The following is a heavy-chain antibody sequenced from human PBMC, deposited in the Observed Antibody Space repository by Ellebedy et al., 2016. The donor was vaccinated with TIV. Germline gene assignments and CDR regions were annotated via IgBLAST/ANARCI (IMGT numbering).Heavy chain of an antibody. CDR1: GFTFSSYS. CDR2: ISSSSSTI. V-gene: IGHV3-48*02. J-gene: IGHJ4*02. D-gene: IGHD6-13*01. CDR3: ARDSGYSSSWSEFDY. Sequence: GESLKISCAASGFTFSSYSMNWVRQAPGKGLEWVSYISSSSSTIYYADSVKGRFTISRDNAKNSLYLQMNSLRDEDTAVYYCARDSGYSSSWSEFDYWGQGTLVTVSS.